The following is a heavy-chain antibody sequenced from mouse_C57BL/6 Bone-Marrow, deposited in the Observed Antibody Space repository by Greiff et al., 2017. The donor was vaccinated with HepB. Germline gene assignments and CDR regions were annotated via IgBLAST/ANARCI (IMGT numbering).Heavy chain of an antibody. J-gene: IGHJ3*01. CDR1: GYSFTGYY. Sequence: EVQLQQSGPELVKPGASVKISCKASGYSFTGYYMNWVKQSPEKSLEWIGEINPSTGGTTYNQKFKAKATLTVDKSSSTAYMQLKSLTSEDSAVYYCARFHYDYDGAWFAYWGQGTLVTVSA. D-gene: IGHD2-4*01. V-gene: IGHV1-42*01. CDR3: ARFHYDYDGAWFAY. CDR2: INPSTGGT.